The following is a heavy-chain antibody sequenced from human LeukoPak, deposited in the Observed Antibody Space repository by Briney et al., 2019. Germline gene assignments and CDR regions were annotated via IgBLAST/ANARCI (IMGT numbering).Heavy chain of an antibody. V-gene: IGHV1-69*06. Sequence: ASVKVSCKASGGTFSSYGFSWVRQAPGQGLEWMGRIIPIFGTSNYAQKFQGRVTITADKSTSTAYMELSSLRSEDTAVYYCAGGLAYCGGDCYSGVGYWGQGTLVTVSS. CDR1: GGTFSSYG. J-gene: IGHJ4*02. CDR3: AGGLAYCGGDCYSGVGY. CDR2: IIPIFGTS. D-gene: IGHD2-21*01.